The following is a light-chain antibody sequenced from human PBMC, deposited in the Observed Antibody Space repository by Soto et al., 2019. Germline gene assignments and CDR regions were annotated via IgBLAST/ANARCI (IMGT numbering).Light chain of an antibody. J-gene: IGKJ2*01. CDR1: QSVPDSSNNKNY. CDR2: WAS. V-gene: IGKV4-1*01. CDR3: QQYYSTPPYT. Sequence: DIVMTQSPDSLAVSLGERATINCKSSQSVPDSSNNKNYLAWYQQKPGQPPNLLMYWASTRESGVPDRFSGSGSGTDFTLTISRLQAEDVAVYYCQQYYSTPPYTFGQGTKLEIK.